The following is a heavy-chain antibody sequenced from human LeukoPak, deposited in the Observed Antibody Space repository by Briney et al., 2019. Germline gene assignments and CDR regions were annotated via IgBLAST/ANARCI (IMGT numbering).Heavy chain of an antibody. CDR3: ARRVSGYDSYYYYYGMDV. CDR1: GYSFTSYW. Sequence: GESLKTSCKGSGYSFTSYWIGWVRQMPGKGLEWMGIIYPGDSDTRYSPSFQGQVTISADKSISTAYLQWSSLKASDTAMYYCARRVSGYDSYYYYYGMDVWGQGTTVTVSS. V-gene: IGHV5-51*01. D-gene: IGHD5-12*01. J-gene: IGHJ6*02. CDR2: IYPGDSDT.